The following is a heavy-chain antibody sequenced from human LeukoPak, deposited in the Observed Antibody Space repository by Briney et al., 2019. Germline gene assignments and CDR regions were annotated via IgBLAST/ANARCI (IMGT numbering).Heavy chain of an antibody. J-gene: IGHJ4*02. CDR2: IYYSGST. Sequence: SETLSLTCTVSGGSVSSGGYYWSWIRQHPGKGLEWIGYIYYSGSTYYNPSLKSRVTISVDTSKNQFSLKLSSVTAADTAVYYCARIAAAAIDYYFDYWGQGTLVTVSS. V-gene: IGHV4-31*03. CDR3: ARIAAAAIDYYFDY. D-gene: IGHD6-13*01. CDR1: GGSVSSGGYY.